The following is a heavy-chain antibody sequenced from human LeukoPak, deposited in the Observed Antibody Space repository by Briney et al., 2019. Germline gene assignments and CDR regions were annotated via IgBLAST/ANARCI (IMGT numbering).Heavy chain of an antibody. D-gene: IGHD1-26*01. V-gene: IGHV1-2*02. Sequence: GASVRVSCKASGYSFTRYYVQWVRQAPGQGLEWVGWINPNTGDTNYAQTFQGRVTMTRDTSVSTAYMELSGLRSDDTAVYHCATDEGGWGQGTLVTVSS. CDR1: GYSFTRYY. CDR3: ATDEGG. J-gene: IGHJ4*02. CDR2: INPNTGDT.